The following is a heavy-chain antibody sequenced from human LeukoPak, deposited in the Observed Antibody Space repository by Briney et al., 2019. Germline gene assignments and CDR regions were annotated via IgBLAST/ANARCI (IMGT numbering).Heavy chain of an antibody. CDR2: IYYSGIT. CDR1: GGSISSYY. CDR3: ARLAIYSSGEDF. V-gene: IGHV4-59*08. Sequence: SETLSLTCTVSGGSISSYYWSWIRQPPGKGLEWIGYIYYSGITNYNPSLKSRVTISVDTSKNQFSLKLSSVSASDTAVYYCARLAIYSSGEDFWGQGTLVTVSS. J-gene: IGHJ4*02. D-gene: IGHD2-2*02.